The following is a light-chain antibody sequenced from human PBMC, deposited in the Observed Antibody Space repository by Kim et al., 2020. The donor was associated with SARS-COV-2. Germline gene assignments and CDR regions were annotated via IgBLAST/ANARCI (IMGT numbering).Light chain of an antibody. CDR1: NNNVGNQG. V-gene: IGLV10-54*01. CDR2: ANN. J-gene: IGLJ3*02. Sequence: QTSTLTCTGNNNNVGNQGAAWLQQHQGHPPKLLFYANNNRPSGISERLSASRSGNTASLTITGLQPEDEADYYCSAWDISLSAWVFGGGTQLTVL. CDR3: SAWDISLSAWV.